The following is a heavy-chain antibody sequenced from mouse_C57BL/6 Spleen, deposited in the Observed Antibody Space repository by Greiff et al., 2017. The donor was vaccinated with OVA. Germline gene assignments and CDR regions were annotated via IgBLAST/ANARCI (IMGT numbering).Heavy chain of an antibody. Sequence: VQLQQSGPELVKPGASVKLSCKASGYTFTSYDINWVKQRPGQGLEWIGWIYPRDGSTKYHEKFKGKAPLTVDTSSSTAYMESHSLTSEDSAVYFCARAGDPDYFDYWGQGTTRTVSS. V-gene: IGHV1-85*01. CDR1: GYTFTSYD. CDR2: IYPRDGST. CDR3: ARAGDPDYFDY. J-gene: IGHJ2*01.